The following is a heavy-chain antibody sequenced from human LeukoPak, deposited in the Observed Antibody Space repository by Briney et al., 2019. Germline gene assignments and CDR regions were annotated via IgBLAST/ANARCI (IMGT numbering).Heavy chain of an antibody. CDR3: AKSFSYCSSTSCYYYYYMDV. J-gene: IGHJ6*03. V-gene: IGHV3-53*01. Sequence: GGSLRLSCAASGFTVSSNYMSWVRQAPGKGLEWVSVIYSGGSTYYADSVKGRFTISRDNSKNTLYLQMNSLRAEDTAVYYCAKSFSYCSSTSCYYYYYMDVWGKGTTVTVSS. CDR2: IYSGGST. D-gene: IGHD2-2*01. CDR1: GFTVSSNY.